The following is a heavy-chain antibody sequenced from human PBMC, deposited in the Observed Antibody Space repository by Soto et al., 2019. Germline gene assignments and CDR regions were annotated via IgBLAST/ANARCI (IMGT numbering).Heavy chain of an antibody. D-gene: IGHD3-3*01. Sequence: GGSLRLSCAASGFTFSSYAMSWVRQAPGKGLEWVSAISGSGGSTYYADSVKGRFTISRDNSKNTLYLQMNSLRAEDTAVYYCATLMVHDFWSGYYAKNFDYWGQGILVT. J-gene: IGHJ4*02. CDR3: ATLMVHDFWSGYYAKNFDY. CDR2: ISGSGGST. CDR1: GFTFSSYA. V-gene: IGHV3-23*01.